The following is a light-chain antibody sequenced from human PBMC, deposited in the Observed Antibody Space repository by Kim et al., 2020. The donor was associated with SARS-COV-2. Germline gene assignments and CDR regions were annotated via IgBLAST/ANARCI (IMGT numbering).Light chain of an antibody. CDR2: WAS. V-gene: IGKV4-1*01. CDR1: QTVLYNSNNKNY. CDR3: QQYYSTPPS. J-gene: IGKJ2*03. Sequence: DIVMNQSPDSLAVSLGERATLNCKSSQTVLYNSNNKNYLAWYQQKPGQAPKLLIYWASIGESGVSDRFSGSGSETDFTLTISSLQAEDVAVYYCQQYYSTPPSFGQGTKLEI.